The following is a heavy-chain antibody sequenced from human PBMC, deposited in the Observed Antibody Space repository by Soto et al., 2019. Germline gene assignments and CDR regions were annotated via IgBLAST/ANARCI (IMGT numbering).Heavy chain of an antibody. CDR2: IYYIGST. CDR1: GGSISSYY. J-gene: IGHJ4*02. Sequence: SETLSLTCTVSGGSISSYYWSWIRQPPGKGLEWIGYIYYIGSTNYNPSLKSRFTISRDNSKNTLFLQMNSLGLEDTALYYCARIGYGYSFGQGIDYWGQGTLVTVSS. CDR3: ARIGYGYSFGQGIDY. D-gene: IGHD5-12*01. V-gene: IGHV4-59*01.